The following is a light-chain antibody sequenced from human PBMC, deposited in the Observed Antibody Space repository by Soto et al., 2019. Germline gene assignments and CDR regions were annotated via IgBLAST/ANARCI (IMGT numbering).Light chain of an antibody. J-gene: IGLJ3*02. Sequence: QSVLTQPPSASGTPGQRVTISCSGSSSNIGSNYVYWYQQVPGTAPNLLIYTNNQRPSGVPDRFSGSKSGTSASLAISGLRSEDEAAYYCAAWDDSLSGPVFGGGTKVTVL. V-gene: IGLV1-47*02. CDR1: SSNIGSNY. CDR3: AAWDDSLSGPV. CDR2: TNN.